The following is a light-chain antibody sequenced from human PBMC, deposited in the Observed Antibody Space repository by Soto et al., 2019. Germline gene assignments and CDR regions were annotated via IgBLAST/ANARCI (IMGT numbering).Light chain of an antibody. CDR3: HQYNSYSRT. V-gene: IGKV1-5*03. Sequence: DIQMTQSPSTLSASIGDRVTITCWASQSISSWLAWYQQKQGKAPKLLIYKATTLESGVPSRFSGSGYGTEFNLTISSLQTDDFATYYCHQYNSYSRTFGQGTKVDIK. J-gene: IGKJ1*01. CDR2: KAT. CDR1: QSISSW.